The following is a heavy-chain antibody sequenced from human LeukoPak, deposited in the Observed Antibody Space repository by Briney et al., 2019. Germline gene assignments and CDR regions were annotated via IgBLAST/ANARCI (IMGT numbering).Heavy chain of an antibody. J-gene: IGHJ3*02. Sequence: SETLSLTCTVSGGSISSSSYYWGWIRQPPGKGLEWIGSIYYSGSSYYNPSLKSRVTISVDTSKNQFSLKLSSVTAADTAVYYCARHTSWSRAFDIWGQGTMVTVSS. V-gene: IGHV4-39*01. D-gene: IGHD2-15*01. CDR3: ARHTSWSRAFDI. CDR1: GGSISSSSYY. CDR2: IYYSGSS.